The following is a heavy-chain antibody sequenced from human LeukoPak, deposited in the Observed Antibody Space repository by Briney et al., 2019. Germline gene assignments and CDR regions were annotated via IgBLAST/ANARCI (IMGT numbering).Heavy chain of an antibody. V-gene: IGHV3-23*01. CDR2: ISGSGGST. Sequence: GGSLRLSCAASGFTFSSYAMSWVRQAPGKGLEWVSAISGSGGSTYYADSVKGRFTFSRDNSKNTLYLQMNSLRAEDTAVYYCANDETSSGHDYWGQGTLVTVSS. J-gene: IGHJ4*02. CDR1: GFTFSSYA. D-gene: IGHD3-22*01. CDR3: ANDETSSGHDY.